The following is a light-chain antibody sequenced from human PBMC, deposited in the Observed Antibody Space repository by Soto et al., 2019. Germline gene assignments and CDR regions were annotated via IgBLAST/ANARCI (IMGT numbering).Light chain of an antibody. Sequence: QSALTQSASVSGSPGQSITISCTGTSSDVGNYNYVSWYQQHPGEVPKLIIFNVNNRPSGVSNRFSGSKSGNTASLTISGLQAEDEAEYYCSSFTSSTTYVFGTGTKVNVL. CDR1: SSDVGNYNY. CDR3: SSFTSSTTYV. CDR2: NVN. V-gene: IGLV2-14*01. J-gene: IGLJ1*01.